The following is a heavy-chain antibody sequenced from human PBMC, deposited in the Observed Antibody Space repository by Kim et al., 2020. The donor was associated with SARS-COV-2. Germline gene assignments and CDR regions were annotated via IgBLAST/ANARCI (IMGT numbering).Heavy chain of an antibody. CDR1: GFTFSNAW. CDR3: TTDPFPDIVAAYDAFDI. V-gene: IGHV3-15*01. Sequence: GGSLRLSCAASGFTFSNAWMSWVRQAPGKGLEWVGRIKSKTDGGTTDYAAPVKGRFTISRDDSKNTLYLQMNSLKTEDTAVYYCTTDPFPDIVAAYDAFDIWGQGTMVTVSS. J-gene: IGHJ3*02. CDR2: IKSKTDGGTT. D-gene: IGHD5-12*01.